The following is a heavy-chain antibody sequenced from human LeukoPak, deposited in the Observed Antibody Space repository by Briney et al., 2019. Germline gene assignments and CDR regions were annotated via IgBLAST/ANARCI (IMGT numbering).Heavy chain of an antibody. V-gene: IGHV3-21*06. J-gene: IGHJ4*02. CDR3: LRGDRRDY. CDR2: IDSSGGYM. CDR1: GFTFNTYS. Sequence: GGSLRLSCAASGFTFNTYSMNWARQAPGKGLEWVSSIDSSGGYMFYADSVKGRFIISRDNAKDSLYLQMNSLRVEGTAVYYCLRGDRRDYWGQGTLVTVSS.